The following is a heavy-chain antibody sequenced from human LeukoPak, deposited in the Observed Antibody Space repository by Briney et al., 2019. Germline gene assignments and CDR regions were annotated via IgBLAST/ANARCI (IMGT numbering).Heavy chain of an antibody. CDR3: ARGHGSGSFLNYYYGMDV. Sequence: SQTLSLTCTVSGGSISSGGYYWSWIRQHPGKGLEWIGYIYYSGSTYYNPSLKSRVTISVDTSKNQFPLKLSSVTAADTAVYYCARGHGSGSFLNYYYGMDVWGKGTTVTASS. CDR1: GGSISSGGYY. J-gene: IGHJ6*04. CDR2: IYYSGST. D-gene: IGHD3-10*01. V-gene: IGHV4-31*03.